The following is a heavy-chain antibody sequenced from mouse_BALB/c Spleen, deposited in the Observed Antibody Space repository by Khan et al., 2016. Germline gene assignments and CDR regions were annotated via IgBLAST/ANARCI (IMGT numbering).Heavy chain of an antibody. V-gene: IGHV1-62-2*01. CDR3: ARQDGNRHYAMDY. J-gene: IGHJ4*01. D-gene: IGHD2-1*01. CDR2: FYPLSGSI. CDR1: GYTFTEYI. Sequence: VQLQESGAGLVKPGASVKLSCKASGYTFTEYIIHWVKQRSGQGLEWIGWFYPLSGSIKYNEKFKDKATLTADKSSSTVHMELRRLTSENSAVYFCARQDGNRHYAMDYWGQGTSITVSS.